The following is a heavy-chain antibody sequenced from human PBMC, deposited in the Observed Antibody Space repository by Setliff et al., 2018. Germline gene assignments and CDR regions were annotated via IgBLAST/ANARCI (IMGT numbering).Heavy chain of an antibody. CDR2: IGAYNGNT. J-gene: IGHJ1*01. Sequence: ASVKVSCKASGYTFTNYGVTWVRQAPGQGLEWMGWIGAYNGNTYNAHKFQGRVTMTSDTSTDTAYLELRSLKLDDTAVYYCARGDSSSWPRNEYFQYWGQGTPVTVSS. V-gene: IGHV1-18*01. CDR3: ARGDSSSWPRNEYFQY. CDR1: GYTFTNYG. D-gene: IGHD3-22*01.